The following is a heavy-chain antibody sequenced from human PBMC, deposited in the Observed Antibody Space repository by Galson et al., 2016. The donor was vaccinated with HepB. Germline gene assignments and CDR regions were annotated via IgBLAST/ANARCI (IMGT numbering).Heavy chain of an antibody. V-gene: IGHV3-74*01. Sequence: SLRLSCAASGFTRFTFSSYWMHWVRQAPGKGLVWVSRISLDGSVTIYGDSVKGRFSTSRDNAKNTLFLQMNSLRAEDTAVYYCGASRDGYIDYWGQGALVTISS. D-gene: IGHD5-24*01. J-gene: IGHJ4*01. CDR2: ISLDGSVT. CDR3: GASRDGYIDY. CDR1: GFTRFTFSSYW.